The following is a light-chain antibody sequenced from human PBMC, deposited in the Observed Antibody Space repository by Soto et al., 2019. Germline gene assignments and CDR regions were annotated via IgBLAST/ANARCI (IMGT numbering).Light chain of an antibody. J-gene: IGKJ1*01. CDR3: QQYNSYSRT. CDR1: QSINSW. Sequence: DIPMTQSPSTLSASVGDRVTITCRASQSINSWLAWYQQKPGKAPKVLIYKASSLEGGGPSRFSGSGSGTDFTLTISSLQPDDFATYYCQQYNSYSRTFGKGTKVEIK. V-gene: IGKV1-5*03. CDR2: KAS.